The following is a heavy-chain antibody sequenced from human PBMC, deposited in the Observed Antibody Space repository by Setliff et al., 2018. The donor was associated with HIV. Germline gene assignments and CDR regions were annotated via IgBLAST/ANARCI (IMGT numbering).Heavy chain of an antibody. CDR1: GGSISSTSHY. Sequence: SETLSLTCIVSGGSISSTSHYWGWVRQPPGKGLEWIGTIYYSGSTYYNSSLKSRVTMSVDTSKNLFSLRLSSVTAADTAVYYCARHSGRLLDRYAFDICGQGTMVTVSS. J-gene: IGHJ3*02. CDR2: IYYSGST. CDR3: ARHSGRLLDRYAFDI. D-gene: IGHD1-26*01. V-gene: IGHV4-39*01.